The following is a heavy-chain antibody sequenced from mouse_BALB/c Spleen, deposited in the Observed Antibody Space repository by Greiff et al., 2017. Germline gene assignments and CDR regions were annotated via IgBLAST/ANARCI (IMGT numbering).Heavy chain of an antibody. J-gene: IGHJ2*01. CDR2: IDPENGDT. CDR3: RISTASFDY. CDR1: GYTFTSYY. Sequence: VQLKQPGAELVRPGASVKLSCKASGYTFTSYYMHWVKQRPEQGLEWIGWIDPENGDTDYAPKFQGKATMTADTSSNTGYLQLSSLTSEDTAVYYCRISTASFDYWGQGTTLTVSS. V-gene: IGHV14-4*02. D-gene: IGHD1-2*01.